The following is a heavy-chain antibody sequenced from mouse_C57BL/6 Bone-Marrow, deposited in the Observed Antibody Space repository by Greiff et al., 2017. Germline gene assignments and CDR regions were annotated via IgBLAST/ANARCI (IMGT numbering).Heavy chain of an antibody. CDR1: GFTFSDYY. CDR2: ISHGGGST. Sequence: EVKVEESGGGLVQPGGSLKLSCAASGFTFSDYYMYWVRQTPEKRLEWVAYISHGGGSTYYPDTVKGRFTISRDNAKNTLYLQMSRLKSEDTAMYYCARPYGYAWFAYWGQGTLVTVSA. J-gene: IGHJ3*01. CDR3: ARPYGYAWFAY. V-gene: IGHV5-12*01. D-gene: IGHD2-2*01.